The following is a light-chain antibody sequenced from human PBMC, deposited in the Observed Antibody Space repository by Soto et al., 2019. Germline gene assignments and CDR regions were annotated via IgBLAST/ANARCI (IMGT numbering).Light chain of an antibody. J-gene: IGLJ1*01. CDR3: TSYAGTYSFFYV. Sequence: QSVLTQPPSASGSPGQSVTISCTGTSSDVGAYNYVSWYQQLPGKAPKLIIYEVSKRPSGVPDRFSGSKSGNTASLTVSGLQTEDKADYYCTSYAGTYSFFYVFGTGTRSPS. V-gene: IGLV2-8*01. CDR1: SSDVGAYNY. CDR2: EVS.